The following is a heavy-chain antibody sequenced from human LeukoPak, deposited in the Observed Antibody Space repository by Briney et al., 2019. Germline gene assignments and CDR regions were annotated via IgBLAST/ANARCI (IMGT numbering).Heavy chain of an antibody. CDR2: ISYIGDI. CDR3: ARESYSGSHFEDWFDP. D-gene: IGHD1-26*01. Sequence: KPSETLSLTCTVFGGSIKHYYWSWVRQPPGKGLEWIAHISYIGDIHYSPSLRSRLTISVDTSKNQFSLKLTSLTSADTAVYYCARESYSGSHFEDWFDPWGQGTLVIVSS. J-gene: IGHJ5*02. V-gene: IGHV4-59*01. CDR1: GGSIKHYY.